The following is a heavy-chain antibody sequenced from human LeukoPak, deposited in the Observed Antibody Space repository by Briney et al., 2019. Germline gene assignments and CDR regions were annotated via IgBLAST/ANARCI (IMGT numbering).Heavy chain of an antibody. CDR3: AGEGWERLDY. CDR2: TYYSGTT. V-gene: IGHV4-59*01. J-gene: IGHJ4*02. Sequence: SETLSLTCTVSGGSISNYYWTWIRQPPGKGLEWIGYTYYSGTTNYNPSLNCRVTISVDTSKNQFSLKLSSVTAADTAVYYSAGEGWERLDYWGQGTLVTVSS. D-gene: IGHD1-26*01. CDR1: GGSISNYY.